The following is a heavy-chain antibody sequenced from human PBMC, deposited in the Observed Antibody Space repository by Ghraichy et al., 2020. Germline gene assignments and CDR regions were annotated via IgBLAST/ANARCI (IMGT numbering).Heavy chain of an antibody. Sequence: SETLSLTCTVSGGSISSGGYYWSWIRQHPGKGLEWIGYIYYSGSTYYNPSLKSRVTISVDTSKNQFSLKLSSVTAADTAVYYCARRYDYIWGSYRQTEILTDDAFDIWGQGTMVTVSS. CDR2: IYYSGST. J-gene: IGHJ3*02. V-gene: IGHV4-31*03. CDR1: GGSISSGGYY. CDR3: ARRYDYIWGSYRQTEILTDDAFDI. D-gene: IGHD3-16*02.